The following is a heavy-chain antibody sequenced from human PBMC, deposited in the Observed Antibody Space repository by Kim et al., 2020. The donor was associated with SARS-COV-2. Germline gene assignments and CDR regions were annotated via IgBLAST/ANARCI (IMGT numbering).Heavy chain of an antibody. CDR2: IRSKNYGGTT. J-gene: IGHJ4*02. V-gene: IGHV3-49*04. CDR3: IRWQHASGSIRDY. D-gene: IGHD3-10*01. CDR1: GFNFGDYC. Sequence: GGSLRLSCSTSGFNFGDYCMSWVRQAPGKGLEWVGFIRSKNYGGTTEYAASVKGRFLISRDESKSAAYLEMNSLKIEDTGVYYCIRWQHASGSIRDYWGQGTPVTVSS.